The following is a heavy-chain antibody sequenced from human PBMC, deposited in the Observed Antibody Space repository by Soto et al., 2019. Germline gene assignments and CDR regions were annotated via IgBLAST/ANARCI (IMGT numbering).Heavy chain of an antibody. CDR3: ARVYGSGIPDSFHY. D-gene: IGHD3-10*01. Sequence: GGSLRLSCAVSGFTVSSNYMSWVRQAPGKGLEWVSVLYSGGSTYNADSVKGRFTISRDSSENTVYLQMNSLRAEDTAVYYCARVYGSGIPDSFHYWGRGTLVTVSS. CDR1: GFTVSSNY. J-gene: IGHJ4*02. CDR2: LYSGGST. V-gene: IGHV3-66*01.